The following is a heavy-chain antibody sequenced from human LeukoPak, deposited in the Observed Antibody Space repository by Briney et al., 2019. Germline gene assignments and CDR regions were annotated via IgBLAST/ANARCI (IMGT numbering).Heavy chain of an antibody. CDR2: IRSKANSYAT. CDR3: TSLIVVPS. V-gene: IGHV3-73*01. D-gene: IGHD2-21*01. J-gene: IGHJ5*02. CDR1: GFTCSGSA. Sequence: GGSLRLSCAACGFTCSGSAMLCVRQASGIGLEGGGRIRSKANSYATEYAASVKGTFTISRDDSKNTAYLQMNSLKAEDTAVYYCTSLIVVPSWGQRTLVTVSS.